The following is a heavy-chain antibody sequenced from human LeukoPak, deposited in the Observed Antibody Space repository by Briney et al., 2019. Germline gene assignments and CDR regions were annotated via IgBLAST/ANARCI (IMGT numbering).Heavy chain of an antibody. V-gene: IGHV3-30*03. Sequence: GRSLRLSCAASGFTFSSYGMHWVRQAPGKGLEWVAVISYDGNNKYYADSVKGRFAIFRDNSKNTLYLQMNSLRTEDTAVYYCVRVSGFCTNGVCPSFDPWGQGTLVTVSS. CDR2: ISYDGNNK. D-gene: IGHD2-8*01. CDR1: GFTFSSYG. CDR3: VRVSGFCTNGVCPSFDP. J-gene: IGHJ5*02.